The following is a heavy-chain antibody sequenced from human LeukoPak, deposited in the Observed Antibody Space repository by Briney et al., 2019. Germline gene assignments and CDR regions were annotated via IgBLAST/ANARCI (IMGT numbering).Heavy chain of an antibody. CDR3: ARDRGDGYSSSYDAFDI. V-gene: IGHV1-69*13. D-gene: IGHD6-13*01. CDR2: IIPIFGTA. CDR1: GGTFSNYA. J-gene: IGHJ3*02. Sequence: ASVKVSCKASGGTFSNYAINWVRQAPGHGLEWMGGIIPIFGTAHYAQKFQGRVTITADESTSTAYMELSSLRSEDTAVYYCARDRGDGYSSSYDAFDIWGQGTMVTVSS.